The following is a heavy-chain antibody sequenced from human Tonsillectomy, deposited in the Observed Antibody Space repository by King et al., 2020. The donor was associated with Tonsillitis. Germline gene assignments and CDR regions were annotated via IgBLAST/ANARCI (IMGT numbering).Heavy chain of an antibody. CDR1: GFSVSVSY. J-gene: IGHJ6*02. D-gene: IGHD1-26*01. Sequence: VQLVESGGGLVQPGESLRLSCAASGFSVSVSYMTWVRQAPGGGLEWVSVIFSGGRTYYADSVKGRFIISRDNSKNTLFLQMNSLRVEDTAVYHCARNREYYYGMDVWGQGTTVTVSS. V-gene: IGHV3-66*01. CDR3: ARNREYYYGMDV. CDR2: IFSGGRT.